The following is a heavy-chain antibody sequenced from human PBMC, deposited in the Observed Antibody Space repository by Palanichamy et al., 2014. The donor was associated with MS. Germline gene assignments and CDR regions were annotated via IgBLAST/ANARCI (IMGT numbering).Heavy chain of an antibody. Sequence: KFQGRVTITRDTSASTAYMELSSLRSEDTAVYYCARGGAVTGGRGWVDYWGQGTLVTVSS. CDR3: ARGGAVTGGRGWVDY. J-gene: IGHJ4*02. D-gene: IGHD6-19*01. V-gene: IGHV1-3*01.